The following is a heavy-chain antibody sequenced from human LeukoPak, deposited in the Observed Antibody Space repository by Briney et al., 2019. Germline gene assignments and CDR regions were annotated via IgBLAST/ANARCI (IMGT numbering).Heavy chain of an antibody. V-gene: IGHV4-39*07. Sequence: PSETLSLTCTVSGGSISSSSYYWGWIRQPPGRGLEWIGSIYYSGSTYYNPSLKSRVTISVDTSKNQFSLKLSSVTAADTAVYYCARVGIAAHYVDYWGQGTLVTVSS. D-gene: IGHD6-13*01. CDR2: IYYSGST. J-gene: IGHJ4*02. CDR1: GGSISSSSYY. CDR3: ARVGIAAHYVDY.